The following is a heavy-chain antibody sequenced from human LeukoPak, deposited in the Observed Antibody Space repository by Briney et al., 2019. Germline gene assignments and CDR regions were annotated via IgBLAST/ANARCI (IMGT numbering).Heavy chain of an antibody. Sequence: GGCLRLSCAASGFTFSGSEMNWVRQAPGKGLECVSYISTTGSTIYYADSVKGRFTISRDNAKNSLYLQMSSLRAEDTAVYYCARGDDYGDNSFDYWGQGTLVTVSS. CDR2: ISTTGSTI. D-gene: IGHD4-17*01. V-gene: IGHV3-48*03. J-gene: IGHJ4*02. CDR3: ARGDDYGDNSFDY. CDR1: GFTFSGSE.